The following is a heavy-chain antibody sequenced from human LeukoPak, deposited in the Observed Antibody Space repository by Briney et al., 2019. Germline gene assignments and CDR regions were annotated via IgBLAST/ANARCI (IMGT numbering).Heavy chain of an antibody. D-gene: IGHD2/OR15-2a*01. Sequence: GGSLRLSCAASGFTFSSYEMNWVRQAPGKGLEWVSYISSSGSTIYYADSVKGRFTVSRDNAKSSLYLQMNSLTVEDTAVYYCARETESYFLLENFDYWGQGTLVTVSS. CDR1: GFTFSSYE. V-gene: IGHV3-48*03. J-gene: IGHJ4*02. CDR3: ARETESYFLLENFDY. CDR2: ISSSGSTI.